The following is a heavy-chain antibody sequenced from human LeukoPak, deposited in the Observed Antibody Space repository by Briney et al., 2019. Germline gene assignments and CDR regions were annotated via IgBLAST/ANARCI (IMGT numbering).Heavy chain of an antibody. Sequence: GGSLRLSCAASGFTFSDYYMSWIRQAPGKGLEWVSYISSSGSTIYYADSVKGRFTISRDNAKNSLYLQMNSLRAEDTAVYYCARFLPQKWELPGNWFDPWGQGTLVTVSS. V-gene: IGHV3-11*01. J-gene: IGHJ5*02. CDR1: GFTFSDYY. CDR3: ARFLPQKWELPGNWFDP. D-gene: IGHD1-26*01. CDR2: ISSSGSTI.